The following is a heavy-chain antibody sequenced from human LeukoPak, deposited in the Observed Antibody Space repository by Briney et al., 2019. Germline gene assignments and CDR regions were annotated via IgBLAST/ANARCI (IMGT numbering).Heavy chain of an antibody. CDR2: ISSSSSYI. D-gene: IGHD3-3*01. Sequence: GGSLRLSCAGSGFTLSRYGMNWVRQAPGKGLEWVSYISSSSSYIYYGDSVKGRFAVSRDNAKKSLYLQMNSLRAEDTAVYYCARSARLMKGVVEVTALDDWGQGTLVTVSS. CDR3: ARSARLMKGVVEVTALDD. CDR1: GFTLSRYG. V-gene: IGHV3-21*01. J-gene: IGHJ4*02.